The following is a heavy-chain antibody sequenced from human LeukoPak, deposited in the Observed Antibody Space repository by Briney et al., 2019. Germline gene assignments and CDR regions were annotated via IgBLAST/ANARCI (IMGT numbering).Heavy chain of an antibody. D-gene: IGHD2-2*01. CDR3: ASVCSSTSCNDAFDI. V-gene: IGHV5-51*01. CDR2: IYPGDSDT. J-gene: IGHJ3*02. CDR1: GYSFTSYW. Sequence: GESLKISCKGSGYSFTSYWIGWVRQMPGKGPEWMGIIYPGDSDTRYSPSFQGQVTISADKSISTAYLQWSSLKASDTAMYYCASVCSSTSCNDAFDIWGQGTMVTVSS.